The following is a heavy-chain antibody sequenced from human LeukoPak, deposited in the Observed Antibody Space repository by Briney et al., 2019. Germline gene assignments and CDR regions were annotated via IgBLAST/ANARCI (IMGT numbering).Heavy chain of an antibody. CDR3: ARDRANIVATGAFDI. J-gene: IGHJ3*02. V-gene: IGHV1-2*02. CDR1: GYTLTGYY. D-gene: IGHD5-12*01. CDR2: INPHNGDT. Sequence: ASVKVSCKASGYTLTGYYMHWVRQAPGQGLEWMGWINPHNGDTNSAQKFRGRVSMTWDTSITTAYLELSRLVSDDTAVYYCARDRANIVATGAFDIWGQGTMVTVSS.